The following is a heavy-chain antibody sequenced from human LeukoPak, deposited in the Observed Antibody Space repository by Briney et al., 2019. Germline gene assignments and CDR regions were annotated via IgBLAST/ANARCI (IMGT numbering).Heavy chain of an antibody. CDR2: IYYSGTT. D-gene: IGHD5-12*01. J-gene: IGHJ4*02. CDR1: GVSISSYY. V-gene: IGHV4-59*08. Sequence: PSETLSLTCAVSGVSISSYYWRWVRHTPRKDLEWIGYIYYSGTTTYNPSLKSRVTMSVDTSKNQFSLKLSSMTAADTAVYYCARYNAYDFKFDYWGQGTLVTVSS. CDR3: ARYNAYDFKFDY.